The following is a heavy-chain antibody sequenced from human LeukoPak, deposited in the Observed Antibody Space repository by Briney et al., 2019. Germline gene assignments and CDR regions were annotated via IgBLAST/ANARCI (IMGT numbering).Heavy chain of an antibody. CDR1: GGSISSYY. D-gene: IGHD6-13*01. V-gene: IGHV4-59*08. CDR3: ARHVAAANSFDY. Sequence: PSETLSLTCTVSGGSISSYYWSWIRQPPGKGLEWIGYIYYSGSTNYNPSLKSRVTISVDTSKNQFSLKLSSVTAADTAVYYCARHVAAANSFDYWGQGTLVTVSS. J-gene: IGHJ4*02. CDR2: IYYSGST.